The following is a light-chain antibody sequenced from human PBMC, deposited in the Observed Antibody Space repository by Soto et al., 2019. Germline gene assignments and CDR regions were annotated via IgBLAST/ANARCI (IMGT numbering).Light chain of an antibody. V-gene: IGKV3-15*01. J-gene: IGKJ1*01. Sequence: MSQSPSSLSASVGDRVTLSCRASQSVSILLAWYQQKPGQAPRLLIHSATTRATGIPARFSGSGSGTEFTLTISSLQSEDFAVYYCQQYNNWPRTFGQGTKVDI. CDR2: SAT. CDR3: QQYNNWPRT. CDR1: QSVSIL.